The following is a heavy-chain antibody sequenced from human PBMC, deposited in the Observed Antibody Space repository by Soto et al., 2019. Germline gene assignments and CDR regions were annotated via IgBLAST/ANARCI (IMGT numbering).Heavy chain of an antibody. CDR2: IKQDGRDK. CDR1: GFTFIDYG. CDR3: ARDGVITFGGVIVLDY. V-gene: IGHV3-7*01. D-gene: IGHD3-16*02. J-gene: IGHJ4*02. Sequence: PGRALRLSGAAAGFTFIDYGMSWVRQAPGKGLEWVANIKQDGRDKYYADSVNGRFTISRDNAKNSLHLQMNSLRDEDSAVYYCARDGVITFGGVIVLDYWGQGTLVTVSS.